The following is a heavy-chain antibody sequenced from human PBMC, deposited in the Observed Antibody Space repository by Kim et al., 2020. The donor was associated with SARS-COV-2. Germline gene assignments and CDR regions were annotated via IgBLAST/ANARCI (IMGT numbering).Heavy chain of an antibody. V-gene: IGHV4-4*02. CDR3: VRCPGDSSSFCFDP. Sequence: NPSLKSRVTISVDKSKHQFSLNLNSVTAADTAVYYCVRCPGDSSSFCFDPWGQGTLVTVSS. J-gene: IGHJ5*02. D-gene: IGHD6-6*01.